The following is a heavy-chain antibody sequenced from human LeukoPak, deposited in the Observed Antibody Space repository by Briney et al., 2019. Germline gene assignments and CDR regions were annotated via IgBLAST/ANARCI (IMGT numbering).Heavy chain of an antibody. CDR2: INSDGSAT. J-gene: IGHJ4*02. V-gene: IGHV3-74*01. Sequence: GGSLRLSCAASGFTFGSPWMHWVRQAPGKGLVWVSRINSDGSATAYADSVKGRFTISRDNAENTLYLQMNSLRAEDTAVYYCARGTAGYHSSYFDYWGQGTLVTVSP. D-gene: IGHD3-16*02. CDR1: GFTFGSPW. CDR3: ARGTAGYHSSYFDY.